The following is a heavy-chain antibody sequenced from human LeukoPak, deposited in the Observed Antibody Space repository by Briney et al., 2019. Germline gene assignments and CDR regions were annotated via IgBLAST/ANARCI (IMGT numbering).Heavy chain of an antibody. Sequence: SETLSLTCAVYGGSFSGYYWSWIRQPPGKGLEWIGEINHSGSTNYDPSLKSRVTISVDTSKNQFSLKLSSVTAADTAVYYCARKSSVATVINWFDPWGQGTLVTVSS. J-gene: IGHJ5*02. CDR3: ARKSSVATVINWFDP. CDR2: INHSGST. CDR1: GGSFSGYY. D-gene: IGHD4-17*01. V-gene: IGHV4-34*01.